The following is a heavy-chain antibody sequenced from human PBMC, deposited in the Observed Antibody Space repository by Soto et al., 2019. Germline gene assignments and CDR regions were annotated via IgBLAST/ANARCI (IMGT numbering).Heavy chain of an antibody. J-gene: IGHJ6*02. CDR3: ERDYGDDPRYYGMDV. D-gene: IGHD4-17*01. CDR2: ISSSSSYI. CDR1: GFSLSTYS. V-gene: IGHV3-21*01. Sequence: GSLRVACAPPGFSLSTYSMNWVRQAPGKGLEWVSSISSSSSYIYYADSVKGRFTISRDNAKNSLYMQMNSLRAEDTAVYYCERDYGDDPRYYGMDVWGQGTTVTVSS.